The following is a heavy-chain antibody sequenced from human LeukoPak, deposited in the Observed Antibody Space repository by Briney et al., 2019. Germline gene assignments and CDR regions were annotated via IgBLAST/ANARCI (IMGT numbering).Heavy chain of an antibody. J-gene: IGHJ4*02. Sequence: ASVKVSCKASGYTFTGYYMHWVRQAPGQGLEWMGWINPNSGGTNYAQKFQGRVTLTGDTSINTAYMELNKLRSDDTAVYYCARGPEYDDFWSGFPKYYFDHWGQGTLVTVSS. CDR1: GYTFTGYY. D-gene: IGHD3-3*01. CDR3: ARGPEYDDFWSGFPKYYFDH. V-gene: IGHV1-2*02. CDR2: INPNSGGT.